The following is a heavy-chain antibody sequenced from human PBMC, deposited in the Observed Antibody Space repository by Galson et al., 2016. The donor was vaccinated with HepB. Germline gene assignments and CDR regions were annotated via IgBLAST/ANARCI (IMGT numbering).Heavy chain of an antibody. CDR1: AFSFRSYT. Sequence: SLRLSCAASAFSFRSYTMHWVRQAPGKGLEWVTVISFDGNDKYYADSVKGRFIISRDNSKSTLYLQMNSLRAEDTAVYYCARGPGSYYRGREYYYGMDVWGQGTTVTVSS. D-gene: IGHD3-10*01. CDR2: ISFDGNDK. J-gene: IGHJ6*02. V-gene: IGHV3-30*04. CDR3: ARGPGSYYRGREYYYGMDV.